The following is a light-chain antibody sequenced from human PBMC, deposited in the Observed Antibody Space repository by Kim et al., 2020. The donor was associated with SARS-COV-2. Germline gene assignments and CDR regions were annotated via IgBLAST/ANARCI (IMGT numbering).Light chain of an antibody. CDR1: QSVSIN. CDR3: QEYNKWPPLFT. V-gene: IGKV3-15*01. Sequence: PGERASLSCRASQSVSINLAWYQQKPGQAPSLLIYGASTRATGIPARFSGSGSGTEFTLTISSLQSEDFAGYYCQEYNKWPPLFTFGPGTKVDIK. J-gene: IGKJ3*01. CDR2: GAS.